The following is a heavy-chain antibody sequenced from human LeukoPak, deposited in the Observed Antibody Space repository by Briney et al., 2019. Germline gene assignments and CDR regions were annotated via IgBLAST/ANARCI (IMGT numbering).Heavy chain of an antibody. V-gene: IGHV3-74*01. Sequence: GGSLRLSCSASGFTLSNYWIHWVRQAPGKGLVWVSRINTDGSSTNYADSVRGRFTVSRDNAKNTLYLQMNSLRVEDTAVYYCARDKLVYASYFDFWGQGNLVTVSS. J-gene: IGHJ4*02. D-gene: IGHD2-8*01. CDR2: INTDGSST. CDR3: ARDKLVYASYFDF. CDR1: GFTLSNYW.